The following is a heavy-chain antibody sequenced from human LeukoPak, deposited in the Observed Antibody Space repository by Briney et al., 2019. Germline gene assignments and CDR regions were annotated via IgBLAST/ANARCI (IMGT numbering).Heavy chain of an antibody. CDR2: ISWDGGTL. D-gene: IGHD3-22*01. V-gene: IGHV3-9*01. CDR1: GFIFGDFD. J-gene: IGHJ2*01. Sequence: GGSLRLSCAASGFIFGDFDIHWVRQPPGKGLEWVSSISWDGGTLDYADSVKGRFTISRDNAKKSLYPQMNSLRAEDTALYYCTKQGDDRGGFNSGDWYFDLWGRGTLVTVSS. CDR3: TKQGDDRGGFNSGDWYFDL.